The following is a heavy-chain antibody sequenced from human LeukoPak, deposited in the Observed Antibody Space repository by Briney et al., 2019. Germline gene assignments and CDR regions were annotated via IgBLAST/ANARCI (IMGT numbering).Heavy chain of an antibody. D-gene: IGHD2-21*02. CDR1: GGSISSSSYY. CDR3: ARDLRVRSSRVTAILPFDY. V-gene: IGHV4-39*07. J-gene: IGHJ4*02. CDR2: IYYSGST. Sequence: SETLSLTCTVSGGSISSSSYYWGWIRQPPGKGLEWIGSIYYSGSTYYNPSLKSRVTISVDTSKNQFSLKLSSVTAADTAVYYCARDLRVRSSRVTAILPFDYWGQGTLVTVSS.